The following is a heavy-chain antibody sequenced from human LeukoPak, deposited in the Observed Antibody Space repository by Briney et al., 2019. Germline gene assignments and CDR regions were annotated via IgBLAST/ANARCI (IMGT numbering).Heavy chain of an antibody. CDR2: LYSGGST. CDR1: GFTVSSNH. CDR3: ARDREVVVY. V-gene: IGHV3-53*01. D-gene: IGHD2-8*02. J-gene: IGHJ4*02. Sequence: GGSLRLSCAASGFTVSSNHMSWVRQAPGKGLEWVSVLYSGGSTYYADSVKGRFTISRDNANNSLYLQMNSLGAEDTAVYYCARDREVVVYWGQGTLVTVSS.